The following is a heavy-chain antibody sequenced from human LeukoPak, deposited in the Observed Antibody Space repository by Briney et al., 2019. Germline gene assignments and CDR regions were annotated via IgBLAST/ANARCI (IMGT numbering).Heavy chain of an antibody. Sequence: ASVKVSCKASGYTFTSYGISWVRQAPGQGLEWMGIINPSGGSTSYAQKFQGRVTMTRDTSTSTVYMELSSLRSEDTAVYYCAREDIVVVPAAQTNYYFDYWGQGTLVTVSS. D-gene: IGHD2-2*01. CDR2: INPSGGST. J-gene: IGHJ4*02. CDR1: GYTFTSYG. CDR3: AREDIVVVPAAQTNYYFDY. V-gene: IGHV1-46*01.